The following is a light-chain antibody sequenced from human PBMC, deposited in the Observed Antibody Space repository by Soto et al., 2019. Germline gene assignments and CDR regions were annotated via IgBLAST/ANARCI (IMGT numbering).Light chain of an antibody. CDR1: QGISSY. Sequence: RMTISLFSFSSTTGDRVTITCRASQGISSYLAWYQQKPGKAPKLLIYAASTLQSGVPSRFSGSGSGTDFTLTIICLQSEDFATYYCQLYYSYPWRFGQVTMVAI. CDR3: QLYYSYPWR. V-gene: IGKV1-8*01. CDR2: AAS. J-gene: IGKJ1*01.